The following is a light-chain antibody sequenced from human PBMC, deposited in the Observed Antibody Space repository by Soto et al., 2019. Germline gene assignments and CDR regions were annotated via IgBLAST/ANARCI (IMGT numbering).Light chain of an antibody. CDR3: QQYGNSPLT. CDR1: QSVRSDY. CDR2: GVS. V-gene: IGKV3-20*01. Sequence: EIVLTQSPATLSLSPCDRATVSCRASQSVRSDYFAWYQQKPGQAPRVIIFGVSTRATAIPDRFSGSGSGTDFTLTISRLEPEDFALYYCQQYGNSPLTFGGGTKVDI. J-gene: IGKJ4*01.